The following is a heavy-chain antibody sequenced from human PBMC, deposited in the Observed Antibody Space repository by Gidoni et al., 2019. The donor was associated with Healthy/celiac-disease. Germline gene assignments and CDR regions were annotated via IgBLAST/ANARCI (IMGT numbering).Heavy chain of an antibody. V-gene: IGHV4-31*03. Sequence: QAQLQESGPGLVKPSQTLSLTCTVPGGSISRGGYYWCWIRQHPGKGLEWIGYIYYSGSTYYNPSLKSRVTISVDTSKNQFSLKLSSVTAADTAVYYCARSLGYSSGWSPFDPWGQGTLVTVSS. D-gene: IGHD6-19*01. J-gene: IGHJ5*02. CDR3: ARSLGYSSGWSPFDP. CDR2: IYYSGST. CDR1: GGSISRGGYY.